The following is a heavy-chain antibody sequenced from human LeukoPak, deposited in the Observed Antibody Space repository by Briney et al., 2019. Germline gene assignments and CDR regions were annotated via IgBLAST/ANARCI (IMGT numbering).Heavy chain of an antibody. Sequence: TGGSLRLSCAASGFSFNSYAMSWVRQAPGKGLEWVSAISGSGADAHHADSVRGRFAISKDHSKKTLYLRMNNLRVEDTAIYYCTKIGDYGALEASDVWGQGTMVIVSS. CDR1: GFSFNSYA. CDR2: ISGSGADA. D-gene: IGHD4-17*01. CDR3: TKIGDYGALEASDV. J-gene: IGHJ3*01. V-gene: IGHV3-23*01.